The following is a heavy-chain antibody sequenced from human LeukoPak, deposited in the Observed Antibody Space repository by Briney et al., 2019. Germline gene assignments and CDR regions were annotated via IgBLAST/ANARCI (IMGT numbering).Heavy chain of an antibody. CDR1: GASISAFH. Sequence: SETLSLTCTVSGASISAFHWTWFRQAAGKGLEWIGLIYRSGSTLFNPSLKSRVAMSVDLTKNQLSLKLTSVTAADTAMYYCARKAGDYWGRGTLVTVSS. V-gene: IGHV4-4*07. CDR2: IYRSGST. J-gene: IGHJ4*02. CDR3: ARKAGDY.